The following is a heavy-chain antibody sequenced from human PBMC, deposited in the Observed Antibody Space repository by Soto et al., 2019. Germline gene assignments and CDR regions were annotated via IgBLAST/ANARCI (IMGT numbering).Heavy chain of an antibody. Sequence: PGESLKVSCKGSGYSFTSYWIGWVRQMPGKGLEWMGIIYPGDSDTRYSPSFQGQVTISADKSISTAYLQWSSLKASDTAMYYCARQSKDDFWSGYSYNWFEPWGQGTLVSVSS. CDR3: ARQSKDDFWSGYSYNWFEP. D-gene: IGHD3-3*01. J-gene: IGHJ5*02. CDR2: IYPGDSDT. CDR1: GYSFTSYW. V-gene: IGHV5-51*01.